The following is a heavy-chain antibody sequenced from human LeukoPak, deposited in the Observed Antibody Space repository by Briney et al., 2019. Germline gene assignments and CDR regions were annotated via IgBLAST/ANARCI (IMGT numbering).Heavy chain of an antibody. J-gene: IGHJ5*02. CDR1: GFIFTSFG. D-gene: IGHD3-10*01. Sequence: PGGSLRLSCVASGFIFTSFGMNWVRQAPGKGLEWVPSITHGGQIYYADSVKGRFTISRDNTKNSVYLQMDNLRDDDTAVYFCARDDRYGSGTLGKRFDPWGQGTLVSVSS. V-gene: IGHV3-21*01. CDR2: ITHGGQI. CDR3: ARDDRYGSGTLGKRFDP.